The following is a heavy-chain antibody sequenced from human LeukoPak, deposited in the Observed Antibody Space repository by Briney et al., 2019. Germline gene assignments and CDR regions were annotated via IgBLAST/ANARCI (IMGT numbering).Heavy chain of an antibody. CDR1: GYTFTDYY. J-gene: IGHJ5*02. D-gene: IGHD3-22*01. CDR2: ISPDSGGT. Sequence: ASVKVSCKASGYTFTDYYMHWVRQAPGQGLEWMGWISPDSGGTDYAQKFQGRVTMTRDTSISTAYMELSRLKSDDTAVYYCARVAYKTVVFYFGAWGQGTLVTVSS. CDR3: ARVAYKTVVFYFGA. V-gene: IGHV1-2*02.